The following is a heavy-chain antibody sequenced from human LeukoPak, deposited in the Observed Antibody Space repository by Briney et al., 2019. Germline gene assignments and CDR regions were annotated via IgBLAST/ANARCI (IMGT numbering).Heavy chain of an antibody. V-gene: IGHV3-15*01. J-gene: IGHJ4*02. CDR2: IKSKTDGSTT. CDR3: TTDPAVLLWFGELLSFDY. CDR1: GFTVSNAW. D-gene: IGHD3-10*01. Sequence: PGGCLRLAWAASGFTVSNAWMSWGRQAGGKGLEWVGRIKSKTDGSTTDYGAAVKGTFTLSRDHSKNTLYLQMSSLKTEDTAVYYCTTDPAVLLWFGELLSFDYWGQGTLVTVSS.